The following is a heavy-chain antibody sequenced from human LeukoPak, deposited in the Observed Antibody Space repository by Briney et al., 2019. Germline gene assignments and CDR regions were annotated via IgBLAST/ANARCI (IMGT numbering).Heavy chain of an antibody. V-gene: IGHV4-59*12. Sequence: SETLSLTCTVSGGSISSYYWSWIRQPPGKGLEWIGYIYYSGSTYYNPSLKSRVTISVDTSKNQFSLKLSSVTAADTAVYYCGRDRREQQLDYYYYYYMDVWDKGTTVTVSS. D-gene: IGHD6-13*01. CDR3: GRDRREQQLDYYYYYYMDV. CDR2: IYYSGST. CDR1: GGSISSYY. J-gene: IGHJ6*03.